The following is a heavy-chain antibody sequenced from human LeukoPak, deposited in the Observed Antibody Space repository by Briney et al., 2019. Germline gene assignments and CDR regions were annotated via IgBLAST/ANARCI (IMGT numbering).Heavy chain of an antibody. J-gene: IGHJ4*02. Sequence: ASVKVSCKASGYTFTDYLINWVRQAAGQGLEWVGWMNPKNGDSGYAQKFQGRVTITRDTSISTSYMELRSLRPDDTAVYFCARTTSFTASGYDYWGQGTLVTVSS. D-gene: IGHD6-25*01. CDR2: MNPKNGDS. V-gene: IGHV1-8*03. CDR3: ARTTSFTASGYDY. CDR1: GYTFTDYL.